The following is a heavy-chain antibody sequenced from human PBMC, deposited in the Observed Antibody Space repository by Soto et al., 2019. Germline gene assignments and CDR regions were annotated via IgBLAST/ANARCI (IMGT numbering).Heavy chain of an antibody. Sequence: PGESLKISCKGSGYSFTSYWIGWVRQMPGKGLEWMGIIYPGDSDTRYSPSFQGQVTISADKSISTAYLQWSSLKASDTAMYYCARLPPLRYFDWLLEYYFDYWGQGTLVTVSS. D-gene: IGHD3-9*01. J-gene: IGHJ4*02. CDR3: ARLPPLRYFDWLLEYYFDY. V-gene: IGHV5-51*01. CDR2: IYPGDSDT. CDR1: GYSFTSYW.